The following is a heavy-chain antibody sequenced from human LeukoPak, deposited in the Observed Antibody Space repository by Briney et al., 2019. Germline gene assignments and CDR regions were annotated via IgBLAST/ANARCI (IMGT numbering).Heavy chain of an antibody. V-gene: IGHV1-46*03. CDR3: ARERYSSSWYRQPVDY. CDR1: GYTFTSYY. D-gene: IGHD6-13*01. J-gene: IGHJ4*02. Sequence: ASVKVSCKASGYTFTSYYMHWVRQAPGHGLEWMGIINPSGGSTSYAQKFQGRVTMTRDTSTSTVYMELSSLRSEDTAVYYCARERYSSSWYRQPVDYWGQGTLVTVSS. CDR2: INPSGGST.